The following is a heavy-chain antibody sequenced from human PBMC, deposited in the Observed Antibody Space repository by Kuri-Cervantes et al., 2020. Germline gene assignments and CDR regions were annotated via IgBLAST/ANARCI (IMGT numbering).Heavy chain of an antibody. D-gene: IGHD7-27*01. CDR1: GGSISSSNW. CDR2: IYHSGSI. Sequence: SETLSLTCAVSGGSISSSNWWSWVRQPPGKGLEWIGEIYHSGSINYNPSLKNRVTISVDKSKNQFSLKLSSLTAADTAVYYCARRTNWGSRGYYMDVWGKGTTVTVSS. J-gene: IGHJ6*03. V-gene: IGHV4-4*02. CDR3: ARRTNWGSRGYYMDV.